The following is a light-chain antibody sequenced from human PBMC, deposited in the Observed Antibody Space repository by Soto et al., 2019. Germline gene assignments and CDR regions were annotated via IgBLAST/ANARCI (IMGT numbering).Light chain of an antibody. Sequence: LVLTQSPGTLSLSPGERATLSCRASQSISSTYVAWYKQKPGQAPSLLMYGVSNRATVIPHRFSGSGSGTYFTITIDRLEPEDFAVYFCQNYEYSPPSTFGQGTRLEIK. CDR2: GVS. CDR1: QSISSTY. CDR3: QNYEYSPPST. V-gene: IGKV3-20*01. J-gene: IGKJ5*01.